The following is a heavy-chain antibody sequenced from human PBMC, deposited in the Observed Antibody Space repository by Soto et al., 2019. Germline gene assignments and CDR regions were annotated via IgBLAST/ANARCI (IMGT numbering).Heavy chain of an antibody. D-gene: IGHD3-10*01. V-gene: IGHV1-46*03. CDR3: AREPYYGSGSYYNLFDY. Sequence: GASVKVSCKASGYTFTSYYMHWVRQAPGQGLEWMGIINPSGGSTSYAQKFQGRVTMTRDTSTSTVYMELSSLRSEDTAVYYCAREPYYGSGSYYNLFDYWGQGTLVTVSS. J-gene: IGHJ4*02. CDR1: GYTFTSYY. CDR2: INPSGGST.